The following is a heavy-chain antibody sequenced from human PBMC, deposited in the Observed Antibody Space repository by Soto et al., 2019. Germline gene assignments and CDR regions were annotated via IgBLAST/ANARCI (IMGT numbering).Heavy chain of an antibody. CDR1: GGTFSSYT. CDR3: ATQTVATTLPGDY. Sequence: SVKVSCKAPGGTFSSYTISWVRQAPGQGLEWMGRIIPILGIANYAQKFQGRVTITADKSTSTAYMELSSLRSEDTAVYYCATQTVATTLPGDYWGQGTLVTVSS. V-gene: IGHV1-69*02. J-gene: IGHJ4*02. D-gene: IGHD5-12*01. CDR2: IIPILGIA.